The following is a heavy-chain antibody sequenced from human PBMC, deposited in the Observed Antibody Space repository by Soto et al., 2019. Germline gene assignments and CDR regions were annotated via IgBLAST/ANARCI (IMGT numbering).Heavy chain of an antibody. CDR2: IYYSGST. CDR3: ARDSTYYDSSGWDAFDI. J-gene: IGHJ3*02. Sequence: SETLSLTCTVSGGSISSGGYYWSWIRQHPGKGLGWIGYIYYSGSTYYNPSLKSRVTISVDTSKNQFSLKLSSVTAADTAVYYCARDSTYYDSSGWDAFDIWGQGTMVTVSS. CDR1: GGSISSGGYY. D-gene: IGHD3-22*01. V-gene: IGHV4-31*03.